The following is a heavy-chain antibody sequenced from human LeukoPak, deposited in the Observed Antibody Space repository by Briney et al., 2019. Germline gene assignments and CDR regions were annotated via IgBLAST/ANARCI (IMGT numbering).Heavy chain of an antibody. V-gene: IGHV1-2*02. Sequence: GASVKVSCKASGYTFTGYYIHWVRQAPGQGLEWMGWINPNSGGTNYAQKFQGRVTMTRDTSISRVYMELSSLRSDDTAVYYCARDRSLPPDAFDIWGQGTMVTVSS. CDR3: ARDRSLPPDAFDI. J-gene: IGHJ3*02. CDR1: GYTFTGYY. CDR2: INPNSGGT.